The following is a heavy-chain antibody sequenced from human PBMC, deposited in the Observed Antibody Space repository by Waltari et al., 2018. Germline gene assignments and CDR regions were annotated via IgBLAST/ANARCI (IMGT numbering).Heavy chain of an antibody. CDR3: ARVVSSGYPDI. CDR1: GFTFSSYA. CDR2: IYSGGST. D-gene: IGHD6-19*01. J-gene: IGHJ3*02. V-gene: IGHV3-23*03. Sequence: EVQLLESGGGLVQPGGSLRLSCAASGFTFSSYAMSWVRQAPGKGLEWVSVIYSGGSTYYADSVKGRFTISRDNSKNTLYLRMNSLRAEDTAVYYCARVVSSGYPDIWGQGTMVTVSS.